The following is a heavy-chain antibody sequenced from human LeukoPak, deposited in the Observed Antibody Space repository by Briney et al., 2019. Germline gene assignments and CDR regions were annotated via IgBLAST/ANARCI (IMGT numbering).Heavy chain of an antibody. CDR3: AKDAIPYGSGSYNWFDP. V-gene: IGHV3-43*01. Sequence: PGGSLRLSCAASGFTFDDYTMHWVRQAPGKGLEWVSLISWDGGSTYYADSVKGRFTISTDISKNSLCLQMNSLRTEDTALYYCAKDAIPYGSGSYNWFDPWGQGTLVTVSS. J-gene: IGHJ5*02. CDR1: GFTFDDYT. CDR2: ISWDGGST. D-gene: IGHD3-10*01.